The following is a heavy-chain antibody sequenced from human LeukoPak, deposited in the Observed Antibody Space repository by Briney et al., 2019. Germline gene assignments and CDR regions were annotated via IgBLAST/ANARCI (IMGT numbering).Heavy chain of an antibody. D-gene: IGHD4-23*01. CDR2: IASDGSST. Sequence: GGSLRLSCAATGFTFSSYCMNWVRQAPGKGLVWVSRIASDGSSTTYADSVKGRFSISRDNAKNTLYLQMNSLRVEDTAVYYCARGRPHGNDYWGQGTLVTVSS. CDR1: GFTFSSYC. J-gene: IGHJ4*02. CDR3: ARGRPHGNDY. V-gene: IGHV3-74*01.